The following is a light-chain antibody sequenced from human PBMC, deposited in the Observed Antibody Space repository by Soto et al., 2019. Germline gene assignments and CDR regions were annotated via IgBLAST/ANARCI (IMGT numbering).Light chain of an antibody. V-gene: IGKV3-20*01. J-gene: IGKJ1*01. Sequence: EIVMTQSPVTLSLSPGERATLSCRASQSVSSSYLAWYQQKPGQAPRLLMYGASSRATGIPDRFSGSGSGTDFTLTISRLEPEDFAVYYCQQYGSSPRTFGQGTKVDIK. CDR2: GAS. CDR3: QQYGSSPRT. CDR1: QSVSSSY.